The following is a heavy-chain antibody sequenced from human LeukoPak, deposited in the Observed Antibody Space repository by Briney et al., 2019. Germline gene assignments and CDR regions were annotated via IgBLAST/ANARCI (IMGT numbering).Heavy chain of an antibody. CDR3: AKVPGVYCSGGSCYVDY. J-gene: IGHJ4*02. V-gene: IGHV3-23*01. D-gene: IGHD2-15*01. Sequence: GGSLRLSCAASGFTFSNYAMSWVRQAPGKGLEWVSGISGSGGSTYYADSVKGRFTISRDNSKNTLSLQMNTLRAEDTAIYYCAKVPGVYCSGGSCYVDYWGQGTLVTVSS. CDR2: ISGSGGST. CDR1: GFTFSNYA.